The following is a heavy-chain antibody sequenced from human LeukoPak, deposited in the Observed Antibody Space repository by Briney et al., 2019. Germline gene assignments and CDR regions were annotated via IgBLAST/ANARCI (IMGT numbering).Heavy chain of an antibody. CDR3: ASSLSIAARYFDL. J-gene: IGHJ2*01. Sequence: SETLSLTCTVSGGSIGSYYWSWIRQPAGKGLEWIGRIYTSGSTNYNPSLKSRVTMSVDTSKNQFSLKLSSVTAADTAVYYCASSLSIAARYFDLWGRGTLVTVSS. CDR2: IYTSGST. CDR1: GGSIGSYY. D-gene: IGHD6-6*01. V-gene: IGHV4-4*07.